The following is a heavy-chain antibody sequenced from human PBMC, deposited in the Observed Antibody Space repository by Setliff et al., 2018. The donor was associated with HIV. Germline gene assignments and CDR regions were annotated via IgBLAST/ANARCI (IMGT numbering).Heavy chain of an antibody. CDR3: ARGVRDNSGWSSYYFDY. CDR2: INHSGGT. CDR1: GGTFSLHY. J-gene: IGHJ4*02. V-gene: IGHV4-34*01. Sequence: SETLSLTCAVSGGTFSLHYYTWIRQSPLRGLEWIGEINHSGGTRYNPSLESRVTISVDTSKNQFSLKLSSVTAADTAVYYCARGVRDNSGWSSYYFDYWGQGTLVTVSS. D-gene: IGHD6-19*01.